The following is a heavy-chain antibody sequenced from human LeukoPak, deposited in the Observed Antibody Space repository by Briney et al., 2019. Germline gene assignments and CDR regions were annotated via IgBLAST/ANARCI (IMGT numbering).Heavy chain of an antibody. CDR2: LIPLLGIA. D-gene: IGHD3-16*01. V-gene: IGHV1-69*04. J-gene: IGHJ5*02. Sequence: GASVKVSCKASGGTFSSYAVTWVRQAPGQGLEWMGRLIPLLGIANYAQKFQDRVTITADKSTSTAYMELRSLRSDDTAVYYCAGDRPTLRAGGYWFDPWGQGTLVTVSS. CDR1: GGTFSSYA. CDR3: AGDRPTLRAGGYWFDP.